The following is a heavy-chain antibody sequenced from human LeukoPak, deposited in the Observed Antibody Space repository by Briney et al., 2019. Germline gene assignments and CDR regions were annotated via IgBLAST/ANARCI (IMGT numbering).Heavy chain of an antibody. J-gene: IGHJ4*02. Sequence: PSETLSLTCTVSGGSISSGGYYWSWIRQHPGKGLEWIGYIYYSGSTYYNPSLKSRVTISVDTSKNQFSLKLSSVTAADTAVYYCARDGAYQGPELDYWGQGTLVTVSS. CDR1: GGSISSGGYY. V-gene: IGHV4-31*03. CDR2: IYYSGST. CDR3: ARDGAYQGPELDY. D-gene: IGHD3-10*01.